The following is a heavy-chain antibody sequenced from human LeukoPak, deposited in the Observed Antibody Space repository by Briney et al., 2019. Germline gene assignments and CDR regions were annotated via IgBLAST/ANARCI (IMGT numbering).Heavy chain of an antibody. V-gene: IGHV3-30*18. Sequence: GGSLRLSCAASGFTFSSYGMHWVRQAPGKGLEWVAVISYDGSNKYYADSVKGRFTISRDNSKNTLYLQMNSLRAEDTAVYYCAKNQLRFLEWSGFDPWGQGTLVTVSS. CDR1: GFTFSSYG. D-gene: IGHD3-3*01. J-gene: IGHJ5*02. CDR3: AKNQLRFLEWSGFDP. CDR2: ISYDGSNK.